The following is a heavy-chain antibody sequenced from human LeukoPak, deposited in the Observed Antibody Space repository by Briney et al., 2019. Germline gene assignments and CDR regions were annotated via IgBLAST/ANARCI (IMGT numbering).Heavy chain of an antibody. V-gene: IGHV3-74*01. CDR3: TRDVNLNFFDV. CDR2: ISHDGTVT. CDR1: GFTFSGYW. Sequence: PGGSLRLSCAASGFTFSGYWMHWVRQAPGKGLMWVSRISHDGTVTSYADSVRGRFTVSRDNAKNTLYLQMNSLRAEDTAVYYCTRDVNLNFFDVWGRGTLVTVSS. J-gene: IGHJ2*01. D-gene: IGHD3-9*01.